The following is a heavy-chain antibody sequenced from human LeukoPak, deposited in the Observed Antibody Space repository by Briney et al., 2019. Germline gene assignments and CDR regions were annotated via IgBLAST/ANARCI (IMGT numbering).Heavy chain of an antibody. CDR3: XXXRGEXYSSGXYKXNYFDN. CDR1: GGSISSYY. CDR2: IYTSGST. D-gene: IGHD6-19*01. V-gene: IGHV4-4*07. Sequence: SETLSLTCTVSGGSISSYYWSWIRQPAGKGLEWIGRIYTSGSTNYNPSLKSRVTMSVDTSKNQFSLKLSSVTAADTAVYYCXXXRGEXYSSGXYKXNYFDNWGQGIRVTVSS. J-gene: IGHJ4*02.